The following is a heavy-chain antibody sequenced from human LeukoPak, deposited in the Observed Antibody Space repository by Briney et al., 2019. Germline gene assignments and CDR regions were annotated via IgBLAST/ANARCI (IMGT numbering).Heavy chain of an antibody. V-gene: IGHV3-33*01. J-gene: IGHJ4*02. Sequence: PGKSLRLSCAASGFTFNNYGMHWVRQAPGKGLEWVAVIWYDGTNKDYADSVKGRFAISRDSSKNTLYLQMNGLRAEDTAVYYCARLGPYCSSTSCYYIDFWGQGTLVTVSS. CDR2: IWYDGTNK. D-gene: IGHD2-2*01. CDR3: ARLGPYCSSTSCYYIDF. CDR1: GFTFNNYG.